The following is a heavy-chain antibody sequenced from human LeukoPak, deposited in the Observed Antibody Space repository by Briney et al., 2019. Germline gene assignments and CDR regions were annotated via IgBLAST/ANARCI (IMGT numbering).Heavy chain of an antibody. D-gene: IGHD1-26*01. Sequence: SETLSLTCTVSGGSISSYYWSWIRQPPGKGLEWIGYIYYSGSTNYNPSLKSRVTISVDTSKNQFSLKLSSVTAADTAVYYCARQPIVGASRPFDYWGQGTLVTVSS. J-gene: IGHJ4*02. CDR2: IYYSGST. CDR1: GGSISSYY. V-gene: IGHV4-59*08. CDR3: ARQPIVGASRPFDY.